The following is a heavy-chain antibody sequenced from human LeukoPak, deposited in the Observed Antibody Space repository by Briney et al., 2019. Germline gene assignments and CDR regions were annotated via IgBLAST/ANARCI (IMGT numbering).Heavy chain of an antibody. CDR2: IYYSGST. CDR3: ARHGDDYGDYVDYFDY. CDR1: GGSISSYY. J-gene: IGHJ4*02. D-gene: IGHD4-17*01. V-gene: IGHV4-59*08. Sequence: SETLSLTCTVSGGSISSYYWSWIRQPPGKGLEWIGYIYYSGSTYYNPSLKSRVTISVDTSKNQFSLKLSSVTAADTAVYYCARHGDDYGDYVDYFDYWGQGTLVTVSS.